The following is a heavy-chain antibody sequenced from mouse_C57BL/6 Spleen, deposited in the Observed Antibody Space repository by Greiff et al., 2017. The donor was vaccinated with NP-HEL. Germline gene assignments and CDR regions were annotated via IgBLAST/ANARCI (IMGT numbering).Heavy chain of an antibody. J-gene: IGHJ1*03. D-gene: IGHD2-1*01. CDR3: ARARGNCDWYFDV. Sequence: EVKLMESGPGLVKPSQSLSLTCSVTGYSITSGYYWNWIRQFPGNKLEWMGYISYDGSNNYNPSLKNRISITRDTSKNQFFLKLNSVTTEDTATYYCARARGNCDWYFDVWGTGTTVTVSS. CDR2: ISYDGSN. V-gene: IGHV3-6*01. CDR1: GYSITSGYY.